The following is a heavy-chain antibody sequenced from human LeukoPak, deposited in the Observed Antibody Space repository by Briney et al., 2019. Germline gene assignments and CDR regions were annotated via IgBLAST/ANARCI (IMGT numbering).Heavy chain of an antibody. D-gene: IGHD1-7*01. CDR2: ISSSSSYI. J-gene: IGHJ4*02. CDR3: ARAHNWNYGTFDY. V-gene: IGHV3-21*01. CDR1: GFTFSSYS. Sequence: GRSLRLSCAASGFTFSSYSMNWVRQAPGKGLEWVSCISSSSSYIYYADSVKGRFTISRDNAKNSLYLQMNSLRAEDTAVYYCARAHNWNYGTFDYWGQGTLVTVSS.